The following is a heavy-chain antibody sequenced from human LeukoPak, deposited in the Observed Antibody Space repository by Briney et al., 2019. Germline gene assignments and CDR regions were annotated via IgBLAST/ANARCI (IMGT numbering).Heavy chain of an antibody. CDR3: ARVNRVYYYYYYMDV. V-gene: IGHV4-59*01. CDR1: GGSISSYY. J-gene: IGHJ6*03. CDR2: IYYSGST. Sequence: SETLSLTCTVSGGSISSYYWTWFRQPPGKGLEWIGYIYYSGSTNYNPSLKSRVTISVDTSKNQFSLKLSSVTAADTAMYYCARVNRVYYYYYYMDVWGKGTTVTVSS. D-gene: IGHD1-14*01.